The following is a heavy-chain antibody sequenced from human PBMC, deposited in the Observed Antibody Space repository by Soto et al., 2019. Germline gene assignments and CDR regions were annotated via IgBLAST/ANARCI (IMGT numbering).Heavy chain of an antibody. Sequence: SETLSLTCTVSGGSISSYYWSWFRQPPGKGLEWIGYIYYSGSTNYNPSLKSRVTISVDTSKNQFSLKLSSVTAADTAVYYCARGRDGYTRLDYWAWEPWSPSP. V-gene: IGHV4-59*01. CDR1: GGSISSYY. CDR3: ARGRDGYTRLDY. CDR2: IYYSGST. J-gene: IGHJ4*02. D-gene: IGHD5-12*01.